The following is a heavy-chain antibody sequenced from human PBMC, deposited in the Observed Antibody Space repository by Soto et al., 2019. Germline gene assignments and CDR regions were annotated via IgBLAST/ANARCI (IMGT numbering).Heavy chain of an antibody. J-gene: IGHJ6*02. V-gene: IGHV1-69*13. Sequence: VASVKVTCKASGGTFSTYSISCVRQAPGQGLEWMGGIIPMLGKTNYAQKFQGRVTITADESTSTAYLDLSSLRSDDTAVYYCAKDILEWLFGSGDYYYYGMDVWGQGTTVTVSS. CDR2: IIPMLGKT. D-gene: IGHD3-3*01. CDR1: GGTFSTYS. CDR3: AKDILEWLFGSGDYYYYGMDV.